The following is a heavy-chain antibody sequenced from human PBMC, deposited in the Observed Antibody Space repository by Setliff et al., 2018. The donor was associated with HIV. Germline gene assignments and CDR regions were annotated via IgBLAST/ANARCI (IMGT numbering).Heavy chain of an antibody. CDR3: ARGIAVAGPYFDY. CDR2: IYTSGST. CDR1: DGSISTGSYY. V-gene: IGHV4-61*02. J-gene: IGHJ4*02. Sequence: PSETLSLTCTVADGSISTGSYYWSWVRQPAGRGLEWIGRIYTSGSTNYNPSLKSRVTISVDTSKNQFSLMLDSVTAADTAVYYCARGIAVAGPYFDYWGQGTLVTVSS. D-gene: IGHD6-19*01.